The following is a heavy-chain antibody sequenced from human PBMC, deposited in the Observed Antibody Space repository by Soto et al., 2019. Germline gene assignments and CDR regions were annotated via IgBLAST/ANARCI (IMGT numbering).Heavy chain of an antibody. D-gene: IGHD3-9*01. CDR3: ARVQSGYEYYFDY. J-gene: IGHJ4*02. V-gene: IGHV3-7*03. CDR1: LFTFSTYW. CDR2: IKQDGSEK. Sequence: GGSLRLSCVDSLFTFSTYWMSWVRQAPGKGLEWVANIKQDGSEKYYVDSVKGRFTISRDNAKNSLYLQMNSLRAEDTAMYYCARVQSGYEYYFDYWGQGTLVTVSS.